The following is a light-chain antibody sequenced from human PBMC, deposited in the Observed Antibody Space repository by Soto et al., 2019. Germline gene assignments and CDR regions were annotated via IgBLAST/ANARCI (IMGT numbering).Light chain of an antibody. CDR3: SSYTSSSTNV. J-gene: IGLJ1*01. V-gene: IGLV2-14*01. Sequence: QSALTQPASVSGSPGQSITISCTGTSSDVGGYNYVSWYQQHPGKAPKLMIHDVSNRPSGVSNRFSGSKSGNTASLTISGLQAEDEADYYCSSYTSSSTNVFGTRTKVTVL. CDR2: DVS. CDR1: SSDVGGYNY.